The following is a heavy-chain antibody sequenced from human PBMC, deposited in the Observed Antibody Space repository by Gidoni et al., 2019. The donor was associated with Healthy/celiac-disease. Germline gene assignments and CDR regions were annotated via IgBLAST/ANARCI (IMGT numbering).Heavy chain of an antibody. V-gene: IGHV3-9*01. CDR1: GSTLDAYA. J-gene: IGHJ4*02. D-gene: IGHD4-17*01. CDR3: AKDQRQGAVTGDCFDY. Sequence: EVQPVEPGGGLLQPGRSLRLSCAAPGSTLDAYAMYWARQAPGKGLGWVSGISWNSGSIGYADSVKGRFTISRDNTKNSLYLQMNSLRAEDTALYYCAKDQRQGAVTGDCFDYWGQGTLVTVSS. CDR2: ISWNSGSI.